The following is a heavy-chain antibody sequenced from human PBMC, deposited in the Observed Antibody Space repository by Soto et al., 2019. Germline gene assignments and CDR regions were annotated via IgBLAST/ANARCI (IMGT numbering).Heavy chain of an antibody. CDR3: ARGVDFWSGYYQFDY. V-gene: IGHV4-59*01. J-gene: IGHJ4*02. CDR1: GGSISSYY. CDR2: IYYSGST. D-gene: IGHD3-3*01. Sequence: SETLSLTCTVSGGSISSYYWSWIRQPPGKGLEWIGYIYYSGSTNYNPSLKSRVTISVDTSKNQFSLKLSSVTAADTAVYYCARGVDFWSGYYQFDYWGQGTLVTVSS.